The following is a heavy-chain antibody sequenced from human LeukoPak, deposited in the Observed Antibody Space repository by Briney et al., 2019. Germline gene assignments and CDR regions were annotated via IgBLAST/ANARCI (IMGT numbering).Heavy chain of an antibody. CDR1: GFTFSSYA. Sequence: GGSLRLSCAASGFTFSSYAMSWVRQAPGKGLEWVSAISGSGGGTYYADSVKGRFTISRDNSKNTLYLQMNSLRAEDTAVYYCARDRPYDYVWGSYDYWGQGTLVTVSS. V-gene: IGHV3-23*01. CDR2: ISGSGGGT. J-gene: IGHJ4*02. D-gene: IGHD3-16*01. CDR3: ARDRPYDYVWGSYDY.